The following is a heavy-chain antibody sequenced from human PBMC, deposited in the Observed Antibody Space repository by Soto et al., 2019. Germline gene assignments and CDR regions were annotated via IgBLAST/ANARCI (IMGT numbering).Heavy chain of an antibody. V-gene: IGHV1-2*04. CDR3: MREGVGPTYGWFDP. Sequence: QVQLVQSGSEVKKPGASVKVSCEATGYTFTGNYLHWVRQAPGQGLEWMGWIHPHSGATKYAQKIQGWVTMTRDKSISTAYLNLSCLKSNDTAVYYCMREGVGPTYGWFDPWGQGTLVTVSS. CDR1: GYTFTGNY. CDR2: IHPHSGAT. D-gene: IGHD2-8*01. J-gene: IGHJ5*02.